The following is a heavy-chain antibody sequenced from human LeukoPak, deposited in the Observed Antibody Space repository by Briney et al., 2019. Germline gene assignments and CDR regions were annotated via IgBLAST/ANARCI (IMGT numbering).Heavy chain of an antibody. CDR2: INPNSGGT. CDR3: ARDFAPTTTTVTTFHRY. J-gene: IGHJ4*02. D-gene: IGHD4-11*01. V-gene: IGHV1-2*02. CDR1: GYTFTGYY. Sequence: ASVKVSCKASGYTFTGYYMHWVRQAPGQGLEWMGWINPNSGGTNYAQKFQGRVTMTRDTSISTAYMELSRLRSDDTAVYYCARDFAPTTTTVTTFHRYWGQGTLVIVSS.